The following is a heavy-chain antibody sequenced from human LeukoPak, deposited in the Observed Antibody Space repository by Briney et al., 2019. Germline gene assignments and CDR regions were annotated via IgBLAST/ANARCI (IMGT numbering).Heavy chain of an antibody. Sequence: GGSLRLSCAASGFTFSSYGMHWVRQAPGKGLEWVAFIRYDGSNKYYADSVKGRFTISRDNSKNTLYLQMNSLRAEDTAVYYCAKDFNYYDSSGYYVSNDYWGQGTLVTVSS. J-gene: IGHJ4*02. CDR3: AKDFNYYDSSGYYVSNDY. V-gene: IGHV3-30*02. CDR1: GFTFSSYG. D-gene: IGHD3-22*01. CDR2: IRYDGSNK.